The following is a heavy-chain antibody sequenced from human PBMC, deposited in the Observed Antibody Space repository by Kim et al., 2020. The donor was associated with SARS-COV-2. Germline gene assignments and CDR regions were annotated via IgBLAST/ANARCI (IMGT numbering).Heavy chain of an antibody. Sequence: SETLSLTCAVSGGSISSSNWWSWVRQPPGKGLEWIGEIYHSGSTNYNPSLKSRVTISVDKSKNQFSLKLSSVTAADTAVYYCARALNVVVAATDFYYFGYWGQGALVTVSS. CDR2: IYHSGST. CDR3: ARALNVVVAATDFYYFGY. V-gene: IGHV4-4*02. CDR1: GGSISSSNW. J-gene: IGHJ4*02. D-gene: IGHD2-15*01.